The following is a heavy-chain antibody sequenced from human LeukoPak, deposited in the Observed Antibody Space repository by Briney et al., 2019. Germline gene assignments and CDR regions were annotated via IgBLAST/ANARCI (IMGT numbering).Heavy chain of an antibody. CDR3: AREDTVTTGDFNY. Sequence: SETLSLTCTVSGGSISSYYWSWIRQPPGKGLEWIGYIYYSGSTNYNPSLKSRVTISVDTSKTQFSLKLSSVSAADTAVYYCAREDTVTTGDFNYWGQGILITVSS. D-gene: IGHD4-17*01. CDR1: GGSISSYY. V-gene: IGHV4-59*01. CDR2: IYYSGST. J-gene: IGHJ4*02.